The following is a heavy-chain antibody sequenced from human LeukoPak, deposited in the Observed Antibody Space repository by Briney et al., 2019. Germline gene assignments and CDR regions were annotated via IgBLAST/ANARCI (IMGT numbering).Heavy chain of an antibody. Sequence: GGSLRLSCAASGFTFSSCAMHWVRQAPGKGLEWVAVISYDGSNKYYADSVKGRFTISRDNSKNTLYLQMNSLRAEDTAVYYCARKSYLERPRAFDIWGQGTMVTVSS. CDR3: ARKSYLERPRAFDI. J-gene: IGHJ3*02. V-gene: IGHV3-30-3*01. CDR2: ISYDGSNK. CDR1: GFTFSSCA. D-gene: IGHD1-1*01.